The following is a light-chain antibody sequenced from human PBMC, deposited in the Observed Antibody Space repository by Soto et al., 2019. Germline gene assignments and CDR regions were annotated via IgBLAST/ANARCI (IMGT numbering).Light chain of an antibody. V-gene: IGKV1-5*03. CDR1: QSISSW. J-gene: IGKJ1*01. CDR2: KAS. CDR3: QQYYSYPQT. Sequence: DIQMTQSPSTLSASVGDRVTITCRASQSISSWLAWYQQKPGKAPKLLIYKASSLESGVPSRFSGSGSGTEFTLTISSLQPDDFATYYCQQYYSYPQTFGQGTKVDIK.